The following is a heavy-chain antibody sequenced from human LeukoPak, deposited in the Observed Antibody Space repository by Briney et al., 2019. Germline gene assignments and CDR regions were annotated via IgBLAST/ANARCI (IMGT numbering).Heavy chain of an antibody. CDR1: GFTFTSSA. Sequence: SVKVSCKASGFTFTSSAMQWVRQARGQRLEWIGWIVVGSGNTNYAQKFQERVTITRDMSTSTAYMELSSLRSEDTAVYYCAPAGYGSGTSCSPPHSSGMDMWDQG. CDR2: IVVGSGNT. D-gene: IGHD2-15*01. CDR3: APAGYGSGTSCSPPHSSGMDM. J-gene: IGHJ6*02. V-gene: IGHV1-58*02.